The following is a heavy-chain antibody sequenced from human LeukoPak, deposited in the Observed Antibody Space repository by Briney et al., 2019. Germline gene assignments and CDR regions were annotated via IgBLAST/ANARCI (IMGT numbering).Heavy chain of an antibody. Sequence: SETLSLTCTVSGGSISSYYWSWIRQPPGKGLEWIGYIYTSGSTNYNPSLKSRVTISVDTSKNQFSLKLSSVTAADTAVYYCARQATMWYYSDYWGQGTLVTVSS. J-gene: IGHJ4*02. CDR1: GGSISSYY. D-gene: IGHD5-12*01. CDR2: IYTSGST. CDR3: ARQATMWYYSDY. V-gene: IGHV4-4*09.